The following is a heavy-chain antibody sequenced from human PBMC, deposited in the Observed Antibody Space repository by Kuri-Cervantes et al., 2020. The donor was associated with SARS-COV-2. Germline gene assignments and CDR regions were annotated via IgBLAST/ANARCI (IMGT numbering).Heavy chain of an antibody. CDR1: GDSVSSNSAA. V-gene: IGHV6-1*01. J-gene: IGHJ5*02. CDR2: TYYRSKWYN. CDR3: ARVYSAAARREFDP. Sequence: LRLSCAISGDSVSSNSAAWNWIRQSPSRGLEWLGRTYYRSKWYNDYAVSVKSRITINPDTSKNQFSLRLNSVTPEDTAVYYCARVYSAAARREFDPWGQGTLVTVSS. D-gene: IGHD6-13*01.